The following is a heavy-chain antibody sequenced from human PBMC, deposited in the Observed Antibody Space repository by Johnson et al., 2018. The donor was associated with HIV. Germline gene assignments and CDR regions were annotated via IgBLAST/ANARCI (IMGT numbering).Heavy chain of an antibody. J-gene: IGHJ3*02. CDR2: ISYDGSNK. V-gene: IGHV3-30*18. CDR1: GFTFSSYG. CDR3: AKDSANWGGAFDI. Sequence: QVQLVESGGGLVQPGGSLRLSCAASGFTFSSYGMHWVRQAPGKGLEWVAVISYDGSNKYYADSVRGRFTISRDTSKNTLYLQMNSLRAEDTAVYYCAKDSANWGGAFDIWGQGTMVTVSS. D-gene: IGHD7-27*01.